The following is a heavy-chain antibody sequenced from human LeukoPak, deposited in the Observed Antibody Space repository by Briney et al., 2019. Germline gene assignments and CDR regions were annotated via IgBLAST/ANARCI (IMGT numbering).Heavy chain of an antibody. CDR1: GFTFSSYG. CDR2: ISYDGSNK. Sequence: GGSLRLSCAASGFTFSSYGMHWVRQAPGKGLEWVAVISYDGSNKYYADSVKGRFTISRDNSKNTLYLQMNSLRAEDTAVYYCAKDPPYSSSSGSYFDYWGQGTLVTVSS. D-gene: IGHD6-6*01. V-gene: IGHV3-30*18. J-gene: IGHJ4*02. CDR3: AKDPPYSSSSGSYFDY.